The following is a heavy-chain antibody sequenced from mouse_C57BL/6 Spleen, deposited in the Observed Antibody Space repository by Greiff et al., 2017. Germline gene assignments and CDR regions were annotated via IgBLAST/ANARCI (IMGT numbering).Heavy chain of an antibody. CDR1: GFNIKDDY. J-gene: IGHJ4*01. CDR3: TTDDYYASSYVGFYAMDY. D-gene: IGHD1-1*01. V-gene: IGHV14-4*01. CDR2: IDPADGDT. Sequence: VQLQQSGAELVRPGASVKLSCTASGFNIKDDYMHWVKQRPEQGLEWIGWIDPADGDTEYASKFQGKATITADTSSTTAYLQLSSLTSEDTAGYYCTTDDYYASSYVGFYAMDYWGQGTTVTVSS.